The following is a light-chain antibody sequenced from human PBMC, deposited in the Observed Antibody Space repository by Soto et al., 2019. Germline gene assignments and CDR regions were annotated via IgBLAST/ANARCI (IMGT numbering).Light chain of an antibody. CDR3: QSFDSGLVGLI. CDR1: SSNIGAGYD. J-gene: IGLJ2*01. CDR2: RSS. Sequence: QAVVTQPPSVSGAPGQRVTIACTGSSSNIGAGYDVHWYRHFPGVAPKLLLFRSSHRPSGVPDRFSGFTSGTSASLAITGLQPDDEAVYYCQSFDSGLVGLIFGAGTKLTVL. V-gene: IGLV1-40*01.